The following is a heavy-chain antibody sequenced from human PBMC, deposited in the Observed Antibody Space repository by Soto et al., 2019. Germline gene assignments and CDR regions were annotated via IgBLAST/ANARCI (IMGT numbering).Heavy chain of an antibody. V-gene: IGHV2-5*02. Sequence: QITLKESGPTLVRPTQTLTLTCTFSGFSLTTSGVGVGWIRQPPGKALEWLAVIYWDDDKRYSSSLKSRFTIAKDTNKNQVVLTVTSMVPVDKATYYCAHHPYSGLGSYYCDYWGQGTLVTV. CDR2: IYWDDDK. CDR3: AHHPYSGLGSYYCDY. D-gene: IGHD3-10*01. J-gene: IGHJ4*02. CDR1: GFSLTTSGVG.